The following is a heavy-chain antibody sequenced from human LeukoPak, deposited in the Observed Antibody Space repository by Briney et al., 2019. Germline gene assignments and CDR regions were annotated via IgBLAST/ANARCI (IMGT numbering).Heavy chain of an antibody. CDR3: AKGTLPRGYTYGYDLYYFDY. CDR1: GFTFSSYA. CDR2: ISGSGGST. V-gene: IGHV3-23*01. J-gene: IGHJ4*02. D-gene: IGHD5-18*01. Sequence: GGSLRLSCAASGFTFSSYAMSWVRQAPGKGLEWVSGISGSGGSTYYADSVKGRFTISGDNSKNTLYLQMNSLRAEDTAVYYCAKGTLPRGYTYGYDLYYFDYWGQGTLVTVSS.